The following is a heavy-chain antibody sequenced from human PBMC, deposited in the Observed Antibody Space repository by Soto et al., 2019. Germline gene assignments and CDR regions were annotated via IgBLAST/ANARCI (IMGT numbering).Heavy chain of an antibody. CDR2: ISGTGGST. D-gene: IGHD3-3*01. Sequence: EVQLLESGGGLVQPGGSLRLSCAASGFTFSNYAMNWVRQAPGKGLEWVSFISGTGGSTYYPDYVKGRFTISRDNSKNTLYLQMNSLRADDTAVYYCAKDAVIGVATDALSIWGQGTKVTVSS. CDR3: AKDAVIGVATDALSI. CDR1: GFTFSNYA. J-gene: IGHJ3*02. V-gene: IGHV3-23*01.